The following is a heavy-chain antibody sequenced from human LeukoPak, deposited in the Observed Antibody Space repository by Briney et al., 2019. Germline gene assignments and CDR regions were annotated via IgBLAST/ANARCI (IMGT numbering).Heavy chain of an antibody. Sequence: GSLRLSCAASGFTFSSYGMHWVRQAPGKGLEWVAFIRYDGSNKYYADSVKGRFTISRDNSKNTLYLQMNSLRAEDTAVYYCAKVVSSSTPVHDYWGQGILVTVSS. CDR3: AKVVSSSTPVHDY. CDR2: IRYDGSNK. CDR1: GFTFSSYG. V-gene: IGHV3-30*02. J-gene: IGHJ4*02. D-gene: IGHD1-1*01.